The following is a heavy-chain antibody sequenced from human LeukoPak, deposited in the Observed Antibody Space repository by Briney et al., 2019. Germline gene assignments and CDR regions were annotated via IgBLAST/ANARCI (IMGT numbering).Heavy chain of an antibody. V-gene: IGHV1-46*01. CDR1: GYTFTSYY. Sequence: GASVKVSCKASGYTFTSYYMHWVRQAPGQGLEWMGIINPSGGSTSYAQKFQGRVTTTRDTSTSTVYMELSSLRSEDTAVYYCARELGGYSYYDFWSGYPQDYYYGMDVWGQGTTVTVSS. J-gene: IGHJ6*02. CDR3: ARELGGYSYYDFWSGYPQDYYYGMDV. CDR2: INPSGGST. D-gene: IGHD3-3*01.